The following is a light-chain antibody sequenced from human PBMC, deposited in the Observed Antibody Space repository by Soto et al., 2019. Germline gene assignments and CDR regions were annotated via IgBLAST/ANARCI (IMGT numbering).Light chain of an antibody. V-gene: IGLV1-40*01. CDR2: ENN. J-gene: IGLJ1*01. CDR1: SSNIGAGYE. Sequence: QSVLTQPPSVSEAPGQRVTISCTGSSSNIGAGYEAHWYQQVPGTAPTLLIYENNNRPSGVPDRFSGSKSGTSASLAITGLQAEEEVEYYCQSYDSSLSGYVFGTGTKLTVL. CDR3: QSYDSSLSGYV.